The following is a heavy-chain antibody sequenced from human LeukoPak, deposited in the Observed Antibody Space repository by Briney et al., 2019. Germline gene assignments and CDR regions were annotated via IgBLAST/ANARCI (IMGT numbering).Heavy chain of an antibody. V-gene: IGHV3-30*18. CDR1: GFTFSSYG. J-gene: IGHJ4*02. CDR3: AKDYSGPDVGATLDY. Sequence: GSLRLSCAASGFTFSSYGMHWVRQAPGKGLEWVAVISYDGSNKYYADSVKGRFTISRDNSKNTLYLQMNSLRAEDTAVYYCAKDYSGPDVGATLDYWGQGTLVTVSS. D-gene: IGHD1-26*01. CDR2: ISYDGSNK.